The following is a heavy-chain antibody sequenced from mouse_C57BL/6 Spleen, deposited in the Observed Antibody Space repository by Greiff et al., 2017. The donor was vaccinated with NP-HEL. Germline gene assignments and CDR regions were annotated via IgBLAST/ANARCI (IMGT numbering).Heavy chain of an antibody. D-gene: IGHD2-10*02. CDR3: ARPLYGNYAGVDY. CDR1: GFTFTDYY. V-gene: IGHV7-3*01. J-gene: IGHJ4*01. CDR2: IRNKANGYTT. Sequence: EVKLMESGGGLVQPGGSLSLSCAASGFTFTDYYMSWVRQPPGKALEWLGFIRNKANGYTTEYSASVKGRFTISRDNSQSILYLQMNALRAEDSATYYCARPLYGNYAGVDYWGQGTSVTVSS.